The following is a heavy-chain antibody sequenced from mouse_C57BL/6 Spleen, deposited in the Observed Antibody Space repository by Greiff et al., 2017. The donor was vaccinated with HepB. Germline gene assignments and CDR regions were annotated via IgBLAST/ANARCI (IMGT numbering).Heavy chain of an antibody. CDR1: GYTFTSYW. J-gene: IGHJ2*01. V-gene: IGHV1-53*01. D-gene: IGHD3-3*01. Sequence: QVQLQQSGTELVKPGASVKLSCKASGYTFTSYWMHWVKQRPGQGLEWIGNINPSNGGTNYNEKFKSKATLTVDKSSSTAYMQLSSLTSEDSAVYYCARERMGSMAGYYLDYWGQGTTLTVSS. CDR3: ARERMGSMAGYYLDY. CDR2: INPSNGGT.